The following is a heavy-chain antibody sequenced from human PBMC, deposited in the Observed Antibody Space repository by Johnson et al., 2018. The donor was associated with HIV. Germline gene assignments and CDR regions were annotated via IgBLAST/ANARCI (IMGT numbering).Heavy chain of an antibody. CDR2: ISYDGSNK. CDR1: GFTFDDYA. V-gene: IGHV3-30*04. Sequence: QMLLVESGGGLVQPGRSLRLSCAASGFTFDDYAMHWVRKAPGKGLEWVAVISYDGSNKYFADSVKGRFTISRDNSKNTLHLQMNSLRPEDTAVYYCARNSGNGLVLRGDAFDMWGQGTMVTVSS. CDR3: ARNSGNGLVLRGDAFDM. D-gene: IGHD2-8*01. J-gene: IGHJ3*02.